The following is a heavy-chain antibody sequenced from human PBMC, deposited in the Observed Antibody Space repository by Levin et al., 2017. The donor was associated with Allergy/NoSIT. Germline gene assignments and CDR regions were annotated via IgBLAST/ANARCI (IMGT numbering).Heavy chain of an antibody. Sequence: ASVKVSCKASGYTFSSYDINWVRQAAGQGLEWMGWMNPNSGNAGWAQKFQGRVTMTRNTSISTAYMELSSLRSEDTAMYYCARAHTAYYYYYYGLDVWGQGTTVTVSS. D-gene: IGHD2-2*02. V-gene: IGHV1-8*01. CDR1: GYTFSSYD. CDR3: ARAHTAYYYYYYGLDV. J-gene: IGHJ6*02. CDR2: MNPNSGNA.